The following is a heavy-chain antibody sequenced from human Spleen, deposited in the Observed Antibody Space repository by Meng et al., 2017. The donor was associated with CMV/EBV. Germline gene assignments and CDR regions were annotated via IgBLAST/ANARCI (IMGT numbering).Heavy chain of an antibody. CDR1: GFIVRSNY. Sequence: GGSLRLSCAASGFIVRSNYMSWVRQAPGKGLEWVSVIYSGGSTDYADSVKGRLTISRDNSKNTLYLQMNSLRAEDTAVYYCVRVRRCSSTSCYPFDSWGQGTLVTVSS. J-gene: IGHJ4*02. CDR2: IYSGGST. D-gene: IGHD2-2*01. CDR3: VRVRRCSSTSCYPFDS. V-gene: IGHV3-53*01.